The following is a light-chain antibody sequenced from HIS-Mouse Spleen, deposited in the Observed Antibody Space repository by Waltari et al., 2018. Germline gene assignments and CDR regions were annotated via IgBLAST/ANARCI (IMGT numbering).Light chain of an antibody. CDR1: QVISSY. CDR3: QQYYSFPWT. Sequence: AIWMTQSPSLLSASTGDRVTISCRISQVISSYLAWYQQKPGKTPELLIYAASTLQSGVPARFSGSGSGTDFTLTISCLQSEDFATYYCQQYYSFPWTFGQGTKVEIK. J-gene: IGKJ1*01. V-gene: IGKV1D-8*02. CDR2: AAS.